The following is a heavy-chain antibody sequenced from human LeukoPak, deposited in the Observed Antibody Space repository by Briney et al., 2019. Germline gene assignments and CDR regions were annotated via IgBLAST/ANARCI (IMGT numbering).Heavy chain of an antibody. V-gene: IGHV3-23*01. Sequence: GGSLRLSCAASGFTFSSYAMSWVRQAPGKGLEWVSAISGSGGSTYYADSVKGRFTISRDNSKNTLYLQMNSLRAEDTAVYYCAKAPGGSSGWYYFDYWGQGTLVTVSS. CDR2: ISGSGGST. CDR3: AKAPGGSSGWYYFDY. J-gene: IGHJ4*02. D-gene: IGHD6-19*01. CDR1: GFTFSSYA.